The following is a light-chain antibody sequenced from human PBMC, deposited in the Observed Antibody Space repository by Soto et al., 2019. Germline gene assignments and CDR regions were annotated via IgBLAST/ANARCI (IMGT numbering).Light chain of an antibody. CDR3: CSFAGGRTYV. CDR1: SSDVGSYNL. J-gene: IGLJ1*01. CDR2: EVT. Sequence: QSVLPQPVSVSGSPGQSITISCTGTSSDVGSYNLVSWYQQHPGKAPKLMIYEVTKRPSGVSNRFSGSKSGNTASLTISGLQTEDEADYYCCSFAGGRTYVFGTGTKVTVL. V-gene: IGLV2-23*02.